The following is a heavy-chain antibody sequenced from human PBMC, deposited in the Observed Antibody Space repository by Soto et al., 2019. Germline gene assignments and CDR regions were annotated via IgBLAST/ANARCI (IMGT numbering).Heavy chain of an antibody. D-gene: IGHD3-22*01. V-gene: IGHV4-61*01. CDR2: IHYSGDT. Sequence: PSETLSLTCTVSGGSVSSGSDYWSWIRQPPGKGLEWIGYIHYSGDTNYNPSLKSRVTISVDTSKNQFSLRLSSVTAADTAVYYCARLGVVVFGGAYYYYGLDGWGQGTTVTVSS. CDR1: GGSVSSGSDY. J-gene: IGHJ6*02. CDR3: ARLGVVVFGGAYYYYGLDG.